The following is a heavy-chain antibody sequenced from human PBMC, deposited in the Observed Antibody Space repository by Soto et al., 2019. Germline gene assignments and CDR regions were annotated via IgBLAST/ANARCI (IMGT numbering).Heavy chain of an antibody. V-gene: IGHV4-34*01. CDR2: INHSGST. CDR1: GGSFSGYY. J-gene: IGHJ4*02. CDR3: ARGPYDY. Sequence: SETLSLTCAVYGGSFSGYYWSWIRQPPGKGLEWIGEINHSGSTNYNPSLKSRVTISVDTSKNQFSLKLSSVTAADTAVYYCARGPYDYWGQGTLVTVSS.